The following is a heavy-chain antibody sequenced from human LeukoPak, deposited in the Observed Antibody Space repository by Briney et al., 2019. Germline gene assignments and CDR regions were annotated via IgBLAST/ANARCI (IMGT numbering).Heavy chain of an antibody. Sequence: PSETLSLTCAVYGGSFSGYYWSWVRQAPGKGLEWVSAISGSGGSTYYADSVKGRLTISRDNSKNTLYLQMNSLRAEDTAVYYCAARRGSRRFFDYWGQGTLVTVSS. CDR1: GGSFSGYY. CDR3: AARRGSRRFFDY. J-gene: IGHJ4*02. V-gene: IGHV3-23*01. D-gene: IGHD3-3*01. CDR2: ISGSGGST.